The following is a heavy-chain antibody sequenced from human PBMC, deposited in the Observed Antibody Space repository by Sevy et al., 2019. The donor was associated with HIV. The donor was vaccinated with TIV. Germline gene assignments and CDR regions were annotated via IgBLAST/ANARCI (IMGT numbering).Heavy chain of an antibody. CDR3: AKLRLGELSSDAFDI. D-gene: IGHD3-16*02. CDR1: GFTFSSYS. J-gene: IGHJ3*02. V-gene: IGHV3-21*01. CDR2: ISSSSSYI. Sequence: GGSLRLSCAASGFTFSSYSMNWVRQAPGKGLEWVSSISSSSSYIYYADSVKGRFTISRDNAKNSLYLQMNSLRAEDTAVYYCAKLRLGELSSDAFDIWGQGTMVIVSS.